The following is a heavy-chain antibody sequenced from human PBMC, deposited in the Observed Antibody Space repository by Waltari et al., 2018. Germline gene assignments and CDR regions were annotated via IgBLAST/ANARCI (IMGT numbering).Heavy chain of an antibody. Sequence: QVQLVQSGAEVKKPGSSVKVSCKASGGTFSSYAISWVRQAPGQGLEWMGGIIPIVGTANYAQKFQGRVTITADESTSTAYMELSSLRSEDTAVYYCARDQGLLEPTRNWDYYYGMDVWGQGTTVTVSS. V-gene: IGHV1-69*01. CDR2: IIPIVGTA. J-gene: IGHJ6*02. D-gene: IGHD1-1*01. CDR1: GGTFSSYA. CDR3: ARDQGLLEPTRNWDYYYGMDV.